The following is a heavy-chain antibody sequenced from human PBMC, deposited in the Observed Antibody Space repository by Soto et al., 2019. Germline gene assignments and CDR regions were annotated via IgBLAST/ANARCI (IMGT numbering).Heavy chain of an antibody. CDR1: GYTFTIYW. Sequence: PRESLKISCQVSGYTFTIYWIGWVRQMPGKGLEWMGIIYPSDSDTRYSPSFQGQVTISADQSINTAYLQWDSLKASDTAIYYCARPANTVADHFDLWGQGTPVTAPQ. V-gene: IGHV5-51*01. D-gene: IGHD4-17*01. J-gene: IGHJ4*02. CDR2: IYPSDSDT. CDR3: ARPANTVADHFDL.